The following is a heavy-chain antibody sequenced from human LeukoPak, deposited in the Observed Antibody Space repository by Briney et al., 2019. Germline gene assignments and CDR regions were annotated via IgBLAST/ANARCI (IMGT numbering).Heavy chain of an antibody. CDR2: ISGSGGNT. Sequence: GGSLRLSCAASGFTFSSYAMHWVRQAPDKGLEWVSSISGSGGNTYYADSVKGRFTISRDNSKNMLYLQMNGLRAEDTAVYYCAKGAYYGSDDYFDYWGQGTLVTVSS. D-gene: IGHD3-10*01. V-gene: IGHV3-23*01. J-gene: IGHJ4*02. CDR3: AKGAYYGSDDYFDY. CDR1: GFTFSSYA.